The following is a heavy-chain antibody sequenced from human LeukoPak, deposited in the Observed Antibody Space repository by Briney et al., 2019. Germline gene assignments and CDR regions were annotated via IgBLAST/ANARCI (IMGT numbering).Heavy chain of an antibody. J-gene: IGHJ4*02. CDR1: GYSISSGYY. CDR2: IYHSGST. CDR3: ARDYESGYSSSWYLPQHYFDY. Sequence: SETLSLTCAVSGYSISSGYYWGWIRQPPGKGLEWIGSIYHSGSTYYNPSLKSRVTISVDTSKNQFSLKLSSVTAADTAVYYCARDYESGYSSSWYLPQHYFDYWGQGTLVTVSS. V-gene: IGHV4-38-2*02. D-gene: IGHD6-13*01.